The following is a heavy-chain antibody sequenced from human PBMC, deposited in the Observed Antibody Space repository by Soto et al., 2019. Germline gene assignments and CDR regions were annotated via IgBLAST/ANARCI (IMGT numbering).Heavy chain of an antibody. Sequence: ASVKVSCKASGYTFTSYAMHWVRQAPGQRLEWMGWINAGNGNTKYSQKFQGRVTITRDTSASTAYMELSSLRSEDTAVYYCARGTGYSPPFASWGQGTLVTVSS. CDR2: INAGNGNT. CDR3: ARGTGYSPPFAS. CDR1: GYTFTSYA. J-gene: IGHJ4*02. V-gene: IGHV1-3*01. D-gene: IGHD3-9*01.